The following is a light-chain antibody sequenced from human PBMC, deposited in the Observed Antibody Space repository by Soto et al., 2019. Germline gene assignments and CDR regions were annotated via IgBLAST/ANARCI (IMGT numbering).Light chain of an antibody. CDR1: QSVGGS. CDR2: RAS. V-gene: IGKV3-15*01. J-gene: IGKJ1*01. CDR3: HQYNLLPT. Sequence: IIVTKSPATLSVTTGERATLSCRAGQSVGGSLAWYQHKPGQAPSLLIYRASTRATGIPARFTGRGSGTESPPTICILPSDDLAVYCCHQYNLLPTFGQGTKVDIK.